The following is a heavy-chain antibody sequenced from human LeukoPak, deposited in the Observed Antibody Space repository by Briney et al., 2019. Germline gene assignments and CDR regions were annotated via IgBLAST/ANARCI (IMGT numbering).Heavy chain of an antibody. CDR3: AYSSSLGNPIDY. D-gene: IGHD6-6*01. Sequence: GGSLRLSCAASGFTVSSNYMSWVRQAPGKGLEWVSVIYSGGSSYYADSVKGRFTISRDNSKNTLYLQMNSLRAEDTAVYYCAYSSSLGNPIDYWGQGTLVTVSS. CDR1: GFTVSSNY. V-gene: IGHV3-53*01. CDR2: IYSGGSS. J-gene: IGHJ4*02.